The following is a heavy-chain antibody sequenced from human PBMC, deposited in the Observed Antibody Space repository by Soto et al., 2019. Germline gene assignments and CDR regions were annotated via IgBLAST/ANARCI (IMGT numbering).Heavy chain of an antibody. CDR3: ATYDSSGYYYSLFDY. J-gene: IGHJ4*02. CDR1: GFTFSSYA. D-gene: IGHD3-22*01. CDR2: ISGSGGST. Sequence: VGSLRLSCAASGFTFSSYAMSWVRQAPGKGLEWVSAISGSGGSTYYADSVRGRFTISRDNSKNTLYLQMNSLRAEDTAVYYCATYDSSGYYYSLFDYWGQGTLVTV. V-gene: IGHV3-23*01.